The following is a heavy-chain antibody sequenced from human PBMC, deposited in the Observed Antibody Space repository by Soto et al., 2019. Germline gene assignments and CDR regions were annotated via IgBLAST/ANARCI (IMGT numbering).Heavy chain of an antibody. CDR1: GFIFSGSA. D-gene: IGHD2-2*02. J-gene: IGHJ6*02. CDR3: ARGIGAAIGDYYFHGMDV. Sequence: EVQMVESGGGLVQPGGSLKLSCAASGFIFSGSAIHCVRQASGKGLEWVGRIRRRANNFATSSAASVKGRFTFARDDSKHTAYLQMNTLQPEDTAVYYCARGIGAAIGDYYFHGMDVWGQGSTVTVSS. V-gene: IGHV3-73*02. CDR2: IRRRANNFAT.